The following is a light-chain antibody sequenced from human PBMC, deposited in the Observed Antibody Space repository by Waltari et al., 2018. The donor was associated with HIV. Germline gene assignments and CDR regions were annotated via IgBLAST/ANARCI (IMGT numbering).Light chain of an antibody. J-gene: IGLJ2*01. CDR3: QVWDSNTVI. Sequence: SYELTQPLSVSVALGQTARVLCGGNHIGSKSVHWYQQKPGQAPGLVIYRASNRPSGIPERFSGSNSGNTATLTISRAQAGDEADYYCQVWDSNTVIFGGGTRLTVL. CDR2: RAS. V-gene: IGLV3-9*01. CDR1: HIGSKS.